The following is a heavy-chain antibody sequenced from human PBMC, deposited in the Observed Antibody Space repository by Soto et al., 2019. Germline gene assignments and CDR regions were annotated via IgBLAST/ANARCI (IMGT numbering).Heavy chain of an antibody. CDR3: ARGWQWLAT. Sequence: QVQLQQSRAGLVKPSETVSLTCAVYGVSFSGYCWSWILQPPGKGLEWNGEINHSGSTNYNPSLKSRVRISVDTSTNQFSLKLSSVTAADTAVYSCARGWQWLATWGEGTLVTVSS. J-gene: IGHJ4*02. CDR2: INHSGST. CDR1: GVSFSGYC. D-gene: IGHD6-19*01. V-gene: IGHV4-34*01.